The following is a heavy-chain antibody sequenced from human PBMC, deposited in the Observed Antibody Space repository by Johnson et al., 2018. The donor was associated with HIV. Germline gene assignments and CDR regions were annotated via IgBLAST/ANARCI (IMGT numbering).Heavy chain of an antibody. D-gene: IGHD2-2*01. J-gene: IGHJ3*02. V-gene: IGHV3-30-3*01. CDR2: ISYDGSNK. CDR3: ASDGGVGYCSSTSCYDAFDI. CDR1: GFTFSSYA. Sequence: QVQLVESGGGLVKPGRSLRLSCAASGFTFSSYAMHWVRQAPGKGLEWVAVISYDGSNKYYADSVKGRFTISRDNSKNSLYPQMNSLRAEDTALYYCASDGGVGYCSSTSCYDAFDIWGQGTMVTVSS.